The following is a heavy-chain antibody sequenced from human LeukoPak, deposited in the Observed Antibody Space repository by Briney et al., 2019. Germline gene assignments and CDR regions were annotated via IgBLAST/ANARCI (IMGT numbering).Heavy chain of an antibody. D-gene: IGHD3-10*01. Sequence: ASVKVSCKASGYTFTSYDINWVRQATGQGLEWMGWMNPNSGNTGYAQKFQGRVTITRNTSISTAYMELSSLRSEDTAVYYCARGGSTMVRGAPLFSYYMDVWGKGTTVTVSS. J-gene: IGHJ6*03. CDR1: GYTFTSYD. V-gene: IGHV1-8*03. CDR3: ARGGSTMVRGAPLFSYYMDV. CDR2: MNPNSGNT.